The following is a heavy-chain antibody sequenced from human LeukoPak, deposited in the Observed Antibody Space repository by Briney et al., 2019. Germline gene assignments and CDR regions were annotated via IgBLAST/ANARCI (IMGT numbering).Heavy chain of an antibody. CDR3: AKDVFFTYYYDSSGYNPGSMDV. V-gene: IGHV3-23*01. J-gene: IGHJ6*02. CDR2: ISGSGGST. Sequence: GGSLSLSCAASGFTFSSYAMSWVRQAPGKGLEWVSAISGSGGSTYYADSVKGRFTISRDNSKNTLYLQMNSLRAEDTAVYYCAKDVFFTYYYDSSGYNPGSMDVWGQGTTVTVSS. D-gene: IGHD3-22*01. CDR1: GFTFSSYA.